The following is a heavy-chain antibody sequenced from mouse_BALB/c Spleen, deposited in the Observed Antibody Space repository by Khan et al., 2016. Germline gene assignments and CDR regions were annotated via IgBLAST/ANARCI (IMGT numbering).Heavy chain of an antibody. D-gene: IGHD1-1*01. CDR3: TRHYYGSSFWFAY. V-gene: IGHV5-2*01. J-gene: IGHJ3*01. CDR2: INSAGGDT. CDR1: GYEFPSHD. Sequence: EVQRQESGGGLVQPGESLKLSCESNGYEFPSHDMSWVRKTPEKRLELVAAINSAGGDTYYTDTMEGRFIIYRDNTKKTLYMQMSSLRSEDTALYYCTRHYYGSSFWFAYWGHGTLVTVSA.